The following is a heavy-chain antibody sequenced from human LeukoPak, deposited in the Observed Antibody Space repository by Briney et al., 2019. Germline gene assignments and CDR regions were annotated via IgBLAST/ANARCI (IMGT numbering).Heavy chain of an antibody. CDR3: ARTEYYYYYYMDV. CDR2: IIPIFGTA. J-gene: IGHJ6*03. V-gene: IGHV1-69*05. CDR1: GYTFTSYG. Sequence: ASVKVSCKASGYTFTSYGISWVRQAPGQGLEWMGGIIPIFGTANYAQKFQGRVTMTRDMSTSTVYMELSSLRSEDTAVYYCARTEYYYYYYMDVWGKGTTVTISS.